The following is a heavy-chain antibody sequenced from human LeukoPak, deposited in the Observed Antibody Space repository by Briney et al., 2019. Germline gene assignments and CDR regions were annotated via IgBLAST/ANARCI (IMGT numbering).Heavy chain of an antibody. J-gene: IGHJ6*02. Sequence: SQTLSLTCTVSGDSVSSGTHYWSWVRQPAGNGLEWIGRVAPSGSISYNPSLTSRVTISVDTSKNHFSLRLNSVTATDTAVYYCATYRSALSYGMDVWCRGTTVTVS. CDR2: VAPSGSI. D-gene: IGHD6-6*01. CDR1: GDSVSSGTHY. V-gene: IGHV4-61*02. CDR3: ATYRSALSYGMDV.